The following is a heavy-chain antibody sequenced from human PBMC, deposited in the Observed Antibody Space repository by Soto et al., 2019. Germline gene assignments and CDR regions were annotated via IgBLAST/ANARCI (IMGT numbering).Heavy chain of an antibody. D-gene: IGHD4-17*01. CDR1: GFTFGTFA. CDR2: ISSSGVNT. J-gene: IGHJ5*02. V-gene: IGHV3-23*01. Sequence: GGSLRLSCAASGFTFGTFAMSWVRQTPAKGLEWVSAISSSGVNTYYADSVKGRFTVSRDNSKNTLYLQMNSLSAEDTALYYCAPGGADYRWFDPWGQGTLVTVSS. CDR3: APGGADYRWFDP.